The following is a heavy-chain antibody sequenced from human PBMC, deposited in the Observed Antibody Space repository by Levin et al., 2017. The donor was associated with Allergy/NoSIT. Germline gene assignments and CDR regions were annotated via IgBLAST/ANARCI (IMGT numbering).Heavy chain of an antibody. J-gene: IGHJ4*02. D-gene: IGHD1-1*01. Sequence: GGSLRLSCAASGFTVSDYYMNWIRQAPGKGLEWVSYITSSSGYTKYADSLKGRFTISRDNAKNSLYLQMNSLPAEDTAIYSCGREGHTVTGTTTGLDFWGQGTLVTVSS. CDR3: GREGHTVTGTTTGLDF. CDR2: ITSSSGYT. V-gene: IGHV3-11*05. CDR1: GFTVSDYY.